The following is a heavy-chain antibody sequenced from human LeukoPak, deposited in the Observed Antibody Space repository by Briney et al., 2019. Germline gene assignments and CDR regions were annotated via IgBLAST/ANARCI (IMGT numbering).Heavy chain of an antibody. J-gene: IGHJ4*02. Sequence: GGSLRLSCVVSGFIVSSNYMSWVRQAPGKGLEWVAFIRYDGSNKYYADSVKGRFTISRDNSKNTLNLQMNSLRAEDTAVYYCAKDPTHYRVWDYYETIGLSYWGQGTLVTVSS. CDR1: GFIVSSNY. V-gene: IGHV3-30*02. CDR2: IRYDGSNK. CDR3: AKDPTHYRVWDYYETIGLSY. D-gene: IGHD3-22*01.